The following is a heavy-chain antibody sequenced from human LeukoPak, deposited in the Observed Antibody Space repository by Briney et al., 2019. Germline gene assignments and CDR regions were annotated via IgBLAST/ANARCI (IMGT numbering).Heavy chain of an antibody. D-gene: IGHD3-22*01. J-gene: IGHJ2*01. CDR1: GYSFTSYW. Sequence: GESLKISCKGSGYSFTSYWISWVRQMPGKGLEWMGRIDPSDSCTNYSPTFQGHVTISADTSISTAYLQWSSLKASDTAMYFCARLAPFPFSSSGYYPTWYFDLWGRGTLVTVSS. V-gene: IGHV5-10-1*01. CDR2: IDPSDSCT. CDR3: ARLAPFPFSSSGYYPTWYFDL.